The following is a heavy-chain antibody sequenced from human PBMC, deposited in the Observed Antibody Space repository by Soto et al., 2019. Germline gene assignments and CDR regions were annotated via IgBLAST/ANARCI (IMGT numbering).Heavy chain of an antibody. J-gene: IGHJ6*02. D-gene: IGHD6-25*01. Sequence: VQLVESGGAVVQPGGSLRLSCEASGFNFQMYGIDWVRQAPGKGLDWVSVISYHGENKYYGRSVEGRFTISRDNAKNTVFLQMNSLRPEDTGRYYCAKDGQPTAVTYGMEVWGQGTTVTVSS. V-gene: IGHV3-30*18. CDR2: ISYHGENK. CDR3: AKDGQPTAVTYGMEV. CDR1: GFNFQMYG.